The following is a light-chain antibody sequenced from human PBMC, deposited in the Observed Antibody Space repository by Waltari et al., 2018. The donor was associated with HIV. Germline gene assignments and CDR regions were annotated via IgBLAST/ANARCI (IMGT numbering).Light chain of an antibody. CDR2: SAT. CDR1: QIISKS. V-gene: IGKV1-39*01. Sequence: DIRMTQSPSPLSASPGDRVTITCRTSQIISKSLNWYRQKPGRAPQLLIYSATSLQRGVSSRFSGSGSASGTEFTLTINNFQPEDFATYYCQQSYSNPVTFGPGTKVDIK. J-gene: IGKJ3*01. CDR3: QQSYSNPVT.